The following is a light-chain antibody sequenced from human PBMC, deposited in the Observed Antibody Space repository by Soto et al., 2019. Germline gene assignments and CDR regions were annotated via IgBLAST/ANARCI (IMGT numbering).Light chain of an antibody. CDR2: EVS. CDR3: SSYTTSNTLV. J-gene: IGLJ2*01. Sequence: QAVVTQPASVSGSPGQSITISCTGTTSDVGAYNYVSWYQQHAGKAPKLMIYEVSNRPSGVSNRFSGSKSGNTASLTISGLQAEDEADYYCSSYTTSNTLVFGGGTKLTVL. V-gene: IGLV2-14*01. CDR1: TSDVGAYNY.